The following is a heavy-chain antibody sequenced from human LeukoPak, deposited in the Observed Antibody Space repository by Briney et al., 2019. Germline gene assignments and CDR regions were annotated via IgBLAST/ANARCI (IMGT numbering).Heavy chain of an antibody. CDR2: ITSDGSSA. Sequence: GGSLRLSCAASGFTFSNYWTHWVRQAPGKGLVWVSRITSDGSSASYADSVKGRFTISRDNAKNTLYLQMNSLRVEDTAVYYCARAPGGNPDFDYWGQGTLVTVSS. D-gene: IGHD4-23*01. CDR1: GFTFSNYW. V-gene: IGHV3-74*01. J-gene: IGHJ4*02. CDR3: ARAPGGNPDFDY.